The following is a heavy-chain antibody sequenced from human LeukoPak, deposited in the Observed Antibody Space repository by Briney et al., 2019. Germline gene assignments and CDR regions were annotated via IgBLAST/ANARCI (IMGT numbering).Heavy chain of an antibody. V-gene: IGHV3-23*01. CDR3: ASTPFYDYVWGSYRYRGLFDN. Sequence: PGGSLRLSCAASGFTFSTYAMSWVRQAPGRGLKWVSGICGSGGCTYYADSVKGRFTISRDNSKNTLYLQMNSLRAEDTAVYYCASTPFYDYVWGSYRYRGLFDNWGQGTPVSVSS. D-gene: IGHD3-16*02. J-gene: IGHJ4*02. CDR1: GFTFSTYA. CDR2: ICGSGGCT.